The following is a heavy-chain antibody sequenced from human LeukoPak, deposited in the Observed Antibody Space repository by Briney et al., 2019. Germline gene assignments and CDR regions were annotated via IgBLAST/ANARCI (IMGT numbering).Heavy chain of an antibody. CDR3: ARGVHYGKSGDNWFDP. V-gene: IGHV1-8*02. CDR1: GYTFTSYD. Sequence: ASVKVSCKASGYTFTSYDINWVRQAPGQGLEWMGWMNPNSGNTSYAQKFQGRVTMTRDTSISTAYMELSSLRSEDTAVYYCARGVHYGKSGDNWFDPWGQGTLVTVSS. J-gene: IGHJ5*02. D-gene: IGHD3-10*01. CDR2: MNPNSGNT.